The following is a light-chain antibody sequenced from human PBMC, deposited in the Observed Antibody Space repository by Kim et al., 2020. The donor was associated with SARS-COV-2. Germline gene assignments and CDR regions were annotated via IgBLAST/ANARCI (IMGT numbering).Light chain of an antibody. CDR1: ASNIGTKA. Sequence: GQRVTGYTSGRASNIGTKAETGYRQVPGSAPKRLIYSDDLRPSGDPDRFSGSESGTPASLAISGIQSGYEADYFCSAWDDSLNANVFGTGTKVTVL. CDR3: SAWDDSLNANV. CDR2: SDD. V-gene: IGLV1-44*01. J-gene: IGLJ1*01.